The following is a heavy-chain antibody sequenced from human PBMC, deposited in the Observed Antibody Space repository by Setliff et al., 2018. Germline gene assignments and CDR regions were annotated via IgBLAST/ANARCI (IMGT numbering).Heavy chain of an antibody. CDR2: ISDTSGST. Sequence: GESLKISCAASGFTFSTYAMSWVRQAPGKGLEWVSTISDTSGSTYYADAVKGRLTISRDNSKNTPYLQMNSLRADDTAVYYCAKTAHYYESSGYYYDPYFYYMDVWGKGTTVTVSS. V-gene: IGHV3-23*01. CDR1: GFTFSTYA. D-gene: IGHD3-22*01. CDR3: AKTAHYYESSGYYYDPYFYYMDV. J-gene: IGHJ6*03.